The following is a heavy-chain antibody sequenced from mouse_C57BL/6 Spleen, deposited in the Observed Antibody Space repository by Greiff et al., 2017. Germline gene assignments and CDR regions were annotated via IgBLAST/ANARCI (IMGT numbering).Heavy chain of an antibody. Sequence: EVQLQESGGGLVQPKGSLKLSCAASGFSFNTYAMNWVRQAPGKGLEWVARIRSKSNNYATYYADSVKDRFTISRDDSESMLYLQMNNLKTEDTAMYYCVRGYDYDGAWFAYWGQGTLVTVSA. CDR1: GFSFNTYA. D-gene: IGHD2-4*01. V-gene: IGHV10-1*01. J-gene: IGHJ3*01. CDR3: VRGYDYDGAWFAY. CDR2: IRSKSNNYAT.